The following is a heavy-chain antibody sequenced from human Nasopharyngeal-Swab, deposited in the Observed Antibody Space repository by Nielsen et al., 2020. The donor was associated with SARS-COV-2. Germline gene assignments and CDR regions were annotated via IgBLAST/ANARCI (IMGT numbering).Heavy chain of an antibody. V-gene: IGHV3-74*01. CDR3: ARDCDTATCYRSAADT. Sequence: LSCAGSGFTFSSYWMHWVRQAPGKGLMWVARINRDGSGTNYADSVKGRFTISRDNAKNTPDIQMNTLSAEDTGVYYCARDCDTATCYRSAADTWGQGTLVTVSS. D-gene: IGHD2-2*01. CDR1: GFTFSSYW. CDR2: INRDGSGT. J-gene: IGHJ5*01.